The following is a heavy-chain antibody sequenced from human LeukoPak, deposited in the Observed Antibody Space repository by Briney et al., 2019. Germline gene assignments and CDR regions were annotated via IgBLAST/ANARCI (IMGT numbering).Heavy chain of an antibody. J-gene: IGHJ3*02. D-gene: IGHD1-26*01. V-gene: IGHV3-64*01. CDR2: ISSNGGST. Sequence: GGSLRLSCAASGFTFSSYAMHWVRQAPGKGLEYVSAISSNGGSTYYANSVKGRFTISRDNSKNTLYLQMGSLRAEDTAVYYCAKGDTGEVGATAFDIWGQGTMVTVSS. CDR3: AKGDTGEVGATAFDI. CDR1: GFTFSSYA.